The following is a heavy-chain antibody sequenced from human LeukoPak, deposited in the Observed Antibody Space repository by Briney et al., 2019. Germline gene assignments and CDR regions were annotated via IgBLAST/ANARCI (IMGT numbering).Heavy chain of an antibody. CDR3: ARVRDKGLRFPLEFDY. V-gene: IGHV4-39*07. CDR2: IYYSGST. D-gene: IGHD5-12*01. CDR1: GGSISSSSYY. Sequence: SETLSLTCTVSGGSISSSSYYWGWIRQPPGKGLEWIGSIYYSGSTNYNPSLKSRVTISVDTSKNQFSLKLSSVTAADTAVYYCARVRDKGLRFPLEFDYWGQGTLVTVSS. J-gene: IGHJ4*02.